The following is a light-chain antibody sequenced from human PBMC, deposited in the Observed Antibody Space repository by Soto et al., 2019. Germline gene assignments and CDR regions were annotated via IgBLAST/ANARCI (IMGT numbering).Light chain of an antibody. CDR1: QSISSW. CDR3: QQYNSYPYT. Sequence: DIQMTQSPSTLSASVGDRATITCRASQSISSWLAWYQQKPGKAPKLLIYDASSLESGVPSRFSGSGSGTEFTLTSSSLQPDDFATYYCQQYNSYPYTFGQGTKLEIK. CDR2: DAS. V-gene: IGKV1-5*01. J-gene: IGKJ2*01.